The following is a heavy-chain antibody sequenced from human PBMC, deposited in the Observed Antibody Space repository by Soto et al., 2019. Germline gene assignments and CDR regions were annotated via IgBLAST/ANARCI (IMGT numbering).Heavy chain of an antibody. Sequence: EVQLVESGGGLVKPGGSLRLSCAASGFTFSSYSMNWVRQAPGKGLEWVSSISSSSSYIYYADSVKGRFTISRDNAKNSLYRQMNSLRAEDTAVYYCAREGGGPSYWYFDLWGRGSLVTVSS. CDR2: ISSSSSYI. CDR3: AREGGGPSYWYFDL. D-gene: IGHD1-26*01. J-gene: IGHJ2*01. CDR1: GFTFSSYS. V-gene: IGHV3-21*01.